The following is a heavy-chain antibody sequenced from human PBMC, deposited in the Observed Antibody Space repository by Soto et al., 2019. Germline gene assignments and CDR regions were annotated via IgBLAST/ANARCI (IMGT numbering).Heavy chain of an antibody. CDR1: GFRFCTYS. J-gene: IGHJ3*01. V-gene: IGHV3-23*01. CDR3: AKTRLYDNNAYHRYGFDV. Sequence: EVKLLESGGGLVQPGASLRLSCAASGFRFCTYSMSWVRQAPGKGLEWVSGISGDGSATSYADSRKGRFTVSRDNSKDTLYLQMNTLRVEDTAVYYWAKTRLYDNNAYHRYGFDVWGPGTEGTVS. D-gene: IGHD3-16*02. CDR2: ISGDGSAT.